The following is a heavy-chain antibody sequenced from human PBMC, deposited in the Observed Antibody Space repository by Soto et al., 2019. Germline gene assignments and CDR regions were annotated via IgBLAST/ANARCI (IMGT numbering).Heavy chain of an antibody. V-gene: IGHV4-34*01. CDR3: ARALSRSSSQKNLYYYYGMDV. Sequence: KLTETVYLLCAVYVMSFRGDYWSWIRQPPGKGLEWIGEINHNESTNYTPSLKSRVTISVDTSKSQFALKLSSVTAADTAVYYCARALSRSSSQKNLYYYYGMDVWGQGTTVTVSS. J-gene: IGHJ6*02. CDR1: VMSFRGDY. CDR2: INHNEST. D-gene: IGHD6-13*01.